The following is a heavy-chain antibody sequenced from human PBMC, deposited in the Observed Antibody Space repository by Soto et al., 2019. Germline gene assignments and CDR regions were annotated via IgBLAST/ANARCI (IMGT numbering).Heavy chain of an antibody. CDR1: GFTFSTYD. Sequence: PGGSLRLSCSAPGFTFSTYDMYWVRQDTGKGLEWVSSISSAGDTYYLGSVKGRFTISRDNAKNSLYLQMNSLRAGDTAVYYCAREMRVLVPPTAHRDSYYYYYGLDVWGQGTTVTVSS. D-gene: IGHD2-2*01. V-gene: IGHV3-13*01. CDR3: AREMRVLVPPTAHRDSYYYYYGLDV. J-gene: IGHJ6*02. CDR2: ISSAGDT.